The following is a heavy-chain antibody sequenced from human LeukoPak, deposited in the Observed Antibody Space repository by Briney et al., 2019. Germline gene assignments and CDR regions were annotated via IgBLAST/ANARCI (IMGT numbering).Heavy chain of an antibody. D-gene: IGHD5-18*01. CDR1: GFTFSSYS. V-gene: IGHV3-21*04. CDR2: ISSSSSYI. CDR3: AKGGSYGDLGPFDY. Sequence: GGSLRLSCAASGFTFSSYSMNWVRQAPGKGLEWVSSISSSSSYIYYADSVKGRFTISRDNSKNTLYLQVNSLRAEDTAVYYCAKGGSYGDLGPFDYWGQGTLVTVSS. J-gene: IGHJ4*02.